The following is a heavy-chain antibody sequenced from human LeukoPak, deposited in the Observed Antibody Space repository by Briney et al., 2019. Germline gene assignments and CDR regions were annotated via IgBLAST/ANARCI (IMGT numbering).Heavy chain of an antibody. V-gene: IGHV1-8*01. Sequence: ASVTVSCKASGYTFTSYDISWVRQATGQGLEWMGWMNPNSGNAGYAQRFQGRVTMTRNNSISTAYMELTSLRSEDTAVYYCGRPLQRGSWTQRALDYWGQGTLVTVSS. CDR2: MNPNSGNA. CDR1: GYTFTSYD. CDR3: GRPLQRGSWTQRALDY. J-gene: IGHJ4*02. D-gene: IGHD3-10*01.